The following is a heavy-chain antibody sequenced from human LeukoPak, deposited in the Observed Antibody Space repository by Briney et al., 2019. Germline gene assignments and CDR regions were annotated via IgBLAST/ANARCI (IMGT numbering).Heavy chain of an antibody. D-gene: IGHD3-22*01. CDR1: GYTFTGYY. CDR2: INPNSGGT. V-gene: IGHV1-2*06. Sequence: ASVKVSCKASGYTFTGYYMHWVRQAPGQGLEWMGRINPNSGGTNSAQKFQGRVSITADESTSTAFMELSSLRSEDTAVYYCAREWGLESSGYYYAYWGQGTLVTVSS. J-gene: IGHJ4*02. CDR3: AREWGLESSGYYYAY.